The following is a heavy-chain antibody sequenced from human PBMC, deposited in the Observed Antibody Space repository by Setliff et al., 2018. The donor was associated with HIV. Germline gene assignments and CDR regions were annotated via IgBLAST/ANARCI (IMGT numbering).Heavy chain of an antibody. V-gene: IGHV3-64D*09. D-gene: IGHD4-17*01. CDR3: VKARVDGDYYYYYYMDV. Sequence: PGGSLRLSCSASGFTFSSYAMHWVRQAPGKGLEYVSAISSNGGSTYYADSVKGRFTISRDNSTNTLYLQMSSLRAEDTAVYYCVKARVDGDYYYYYYMDVWGKGTTVTVSS. CDR2: ISSNGGST. CDR1: GFTFSSYA. J-gene: IGHJ6*03.